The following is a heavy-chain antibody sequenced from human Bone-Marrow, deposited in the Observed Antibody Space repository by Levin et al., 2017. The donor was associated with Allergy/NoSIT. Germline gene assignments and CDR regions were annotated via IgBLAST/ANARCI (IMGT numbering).Heavy chain of an antibody. V-gene: IGHV3-48*01. CDR1: AFTVSSYN. CDR3: ARDGAGDCSGGSCRPSTPFDF. D-gene: IGHD2-15*01. J-gene: IGHJ4*02. Sequence: LKISCAASAFTVSSYNMNWVRQAPGKGLEWVSYISSDGATIYYPDSVKGRFTISRDSAKNSVYLQMNSLRAEDTAVYYCARDGAGDCSGGSCRPSTPFDFWGQGTLVTVSS. CDR2: ISSDGATI.